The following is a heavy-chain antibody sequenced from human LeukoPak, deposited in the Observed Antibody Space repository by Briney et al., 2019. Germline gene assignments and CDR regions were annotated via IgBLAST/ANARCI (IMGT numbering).Heavy chain of an antibody. CDR3: ARDPTTTVIDY. D-gene: IGHD4-17*01. J-gene: IGHJ4*02. CDR2: INSDGSST. Sequence: GGSLRLSCAASGFTFSSAWMHWVRQAPGKGLVWVSRINSDGSSTSYADSVKGRFTISRDNAKNTLYLQMNSLRAEDTAVYYCARDPTTTVIDYWGQGTLVTVSS. V-gene: IGHV3-74*01. CDR1: GFTFSSAW.